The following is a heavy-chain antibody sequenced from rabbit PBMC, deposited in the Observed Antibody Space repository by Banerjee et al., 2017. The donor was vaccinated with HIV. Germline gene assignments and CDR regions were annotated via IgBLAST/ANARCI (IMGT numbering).Heavy chain of an antibody. J-gene: IGHJ3*01. CDR1: GFSFSSSYW. V-gene: IGHV1S45*01. D-gene: IGHD7-1*01. Sequence: QEQLEESGGDLVKPEGSLTLTCTASGFSFSSSYWIWGVRQAPGKGLEWIACINTISGDTVYATWAKGRFTISKTSSTTVTLQMTSLTAADTATYFCARDRDGDAGYGSLALWGQGTLVTVS. CDR3: ARDRDGDAGYGSLAL. CDR2: INTISGDT.